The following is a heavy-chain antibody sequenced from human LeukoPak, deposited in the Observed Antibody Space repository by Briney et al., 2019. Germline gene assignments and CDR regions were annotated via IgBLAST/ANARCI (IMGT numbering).Heavy chain of an antibody. D-gene: IGHD4-17*01. CDR1: GYTFISYD. J-gene: IGHJ6*02. V-gene: IGHV1-8*01. CDR3: ARALRKVTSSYYYGMDV. CDR2: MNPNSGET. Sequence: ASVKVSCKASGYTFISYDINWVRQATGQGLEWTGWMNPNSGETGLAEKFQGRVTMTKSTSISAAYMELSSLRSEDTAVYYCARALRKVTSSYYYGMDVWGQGTTVTVSS.